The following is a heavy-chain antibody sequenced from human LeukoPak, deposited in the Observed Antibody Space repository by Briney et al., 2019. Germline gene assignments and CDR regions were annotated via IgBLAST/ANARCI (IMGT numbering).Heavy chain of an antibody. CDR2: IWYDGSNK. CDR1: GFTFSSYG. J-gene: IGHJ4*02. CDR3: ATEDGYNGK. D-gene: IGHD5-24*01. Sequence: GGSLRLSCAASGFTFSSYGMHWVRQAPGKGLEWVAVIWYDGSNKYYADSVKGRFTISRDNSKNTLYLQMSSLRAEDTAGYYCATEDGYNGKWGQGTLVTVSS. V-gene: IGHV3-33*01.